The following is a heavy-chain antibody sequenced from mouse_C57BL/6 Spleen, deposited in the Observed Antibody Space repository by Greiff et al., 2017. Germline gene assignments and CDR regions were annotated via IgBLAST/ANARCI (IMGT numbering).Heavy chain of an antibody. CDR1: GFTFNTYA. J-gene: IGHJ3*01. CDR3: VRTEDYYGSSPFAY. V-gene: IGHV10-3*01. D-gene: IGHD1-1*01. CDR2: IRSKSSNYAT. Sequence: EVQLVESGGGLVQPKGSLKLSCAASGFTFNTYAMHWVRQAPGKGLEWVARIRSKSSNYATYYADSVKDRFTISRDDSQSMLYLQMNNLKTEDTAMYYCVRTEDYYGSSPFAYWGQGTLVTVSA.